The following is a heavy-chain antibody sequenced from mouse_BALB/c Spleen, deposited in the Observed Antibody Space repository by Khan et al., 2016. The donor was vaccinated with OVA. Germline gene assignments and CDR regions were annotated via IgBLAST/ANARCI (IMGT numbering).Heavy chain of an antibody. D-gene: IGHD1-1*01. V-gene: IGHV3-2*02. CDR2: ISYSGRT. J-gene: IGHJ2*01. CDR1: GYSITSDYA. Sequence: EVKLEESGPGLVKPSQSLSLTCTVTGYSITSDYAWNWIRQFPGNKLEWMGYISYSGRTSYNPSLKSRISITRDTSKNQFFLQLNSVTTADTATYYCARSVTITTVVATDCDYWGQGTTLTVSS. CDR3: ARSVTITTVVATDCDY.